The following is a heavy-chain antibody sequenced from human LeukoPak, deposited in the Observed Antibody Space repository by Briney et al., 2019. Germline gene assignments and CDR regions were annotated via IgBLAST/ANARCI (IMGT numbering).Heavy chain of an antibody. CDR3: ARLGSTVVTPSDY. J-gene: IGHJ4*02. CDR2: IYYSGST. D-gene: IGHD4-17*01. Sequence: PSETLFLTCTVSGGSISSSSYYWGWIRQPPGKGLEWIGSIYYSGSTYYNPSLKSRVTISVDTSKNQFSLKLSSVTAADTAVYYCARLGSTVVTPSDYWGQGTLVTVS. V-gene: IGHV4-39*01. CDR1: GGSISSSSYY.